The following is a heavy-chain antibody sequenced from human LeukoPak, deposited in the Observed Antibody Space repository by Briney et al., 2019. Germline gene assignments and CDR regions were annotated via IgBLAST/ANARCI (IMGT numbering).Heavy chain of an antibody. V-gene: IGHV3-23*01. Sequence: GGSLRLSCAASGSTFSTHAMSWVRQAPGKGLEWVSAVGVSGGNTYYADSVKGRFTISRDNSNNTLYLQMNSLRAEDTALYYCARRNFFDYWGQGTLVTVSS. CDR2: VGVSGGNT. CDR1: GSTFSTHA. J-gene: IGHJ4*02. CDR3: ARRNFFDY.